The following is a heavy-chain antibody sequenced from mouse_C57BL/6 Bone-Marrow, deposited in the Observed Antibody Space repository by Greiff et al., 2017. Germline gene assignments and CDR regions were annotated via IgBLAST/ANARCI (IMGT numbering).Heavy chain of an antibody. CDR3: ARRFYFDY. V-gene: IGHV5-6*02. J-gene: IGHJ2*01. CDR2: ISSGGSYT. CDR1: GFTFSSYG. Sequence: EVMLVESGGDLLKPGGSLKLSCAASGFTFSSYGMSWVRQTPDKRLEWVATISSGGSYTYYPDSGKGRFTISRDNAKNTLYLQMSSVKSEDTAMYYCARRFYFDYWGQGTTLTVSS.